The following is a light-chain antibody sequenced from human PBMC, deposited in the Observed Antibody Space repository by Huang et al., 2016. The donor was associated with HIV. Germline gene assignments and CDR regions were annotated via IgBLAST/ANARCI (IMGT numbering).Light chain of an antibody. CDR3: QQSYNIPRT. J-gene: IGKJ2*01. V-gene: IGKV1-39*01. CDR1: QIINKY. Sequence: DIQMTQAPPSLSAAVGDRVIITCRASQIINKYLNWYQQMPGRAPKLLISGASSLQGGVSSRFSGSGSGTDFTLTIRDLQPEDTVTYHCQQSYNIPRTFGQGTLLEI. CDR2: GAS.